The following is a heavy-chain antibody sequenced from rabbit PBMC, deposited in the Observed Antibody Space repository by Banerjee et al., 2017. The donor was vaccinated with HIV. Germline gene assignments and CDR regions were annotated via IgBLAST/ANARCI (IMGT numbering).Heavy chain of an antibody. CDR3: ARDLAGVTGWNFNL. CDR1: GFSFSNKYV. CDR2: IDGGSSGST. J-gene: IGHJ4*01. D-gene: IGHD4-1*01. V-gene: IGHV1S43*01. Sequence: QEQLEESGGGLVKPEGSLTLTCKASGFSFSNKYVMCWVRQAPGKGPEWIACIDGGSSGSTWYASWVHGRFIITRNTSLNTVDLKMTSLTAADTATYFCARDLAGVTGWNFNLWGPGTLVTVS.